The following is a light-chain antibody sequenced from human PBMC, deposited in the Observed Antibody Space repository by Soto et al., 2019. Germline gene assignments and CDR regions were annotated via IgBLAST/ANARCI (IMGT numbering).Light chain of an antibody. CDR1: QSISDW. Sequence: DIQMTQSPSTLSASVGDRVTITCRASQSISDWLAWYQQKPGKAHKLLIYKASSLQSGVPSRFSGSGSGTDFTLTISSLQPDDFATYYCQQYNSYWGTFGQGTKLEIK. CDR2: KAS. V-gene: IGKV1-5*03. CDR3: QQYNSYWGT. J-gene: IGKJ2*01.